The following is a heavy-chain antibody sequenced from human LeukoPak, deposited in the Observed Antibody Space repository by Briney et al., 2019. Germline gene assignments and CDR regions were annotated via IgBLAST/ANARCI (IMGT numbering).Heavy chain of an antibody. V-gene: IGHV4-31*03. Sequence: SETLSLTCTVSGGSISSGGYYWSWIRQHPGKGLEWIGYIYYSGSTYYNPSLKSRVTISVDTSKNQFSLKLSSVTAADTAVYYCARETRFGDSQGSYCYYGMDVWGQGTTVTVSS. CDR2: IYYSGST. J-gene: IGHJ6*02. CDR1: GGSISSGGYY. D-gene: IGHD3-10*01. CDR3: ARETRFGDSQGSYCYYGMDV.